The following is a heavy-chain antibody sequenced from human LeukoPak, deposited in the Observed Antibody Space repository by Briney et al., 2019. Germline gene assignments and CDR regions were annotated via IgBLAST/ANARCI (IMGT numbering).Heavy chain of an antibody. D-gene: IGHD3-10*01. V-gene: IGHV3-23*01. CDR1: GFTFSSYA. CDR3: ARDAETHFGITMVRGVMDY. CDR2: ISSSGGST. Sequence: GGSLRLSCAASGFTFSSYAMSWVRQAPGKGLEWVSGISSSGGSTYYADSVKGRFTISRDNSKNTLYLQMNSLRAEDTAVYYCARDAETHFGITMVRGVMDYWGQGTLVTVSS. J-gene: IGHJ4*02.